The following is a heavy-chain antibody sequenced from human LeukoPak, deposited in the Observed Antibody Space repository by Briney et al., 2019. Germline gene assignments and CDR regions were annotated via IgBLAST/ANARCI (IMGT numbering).Heavy chain of an antibody. CDR3: ARGVRIAVAGNTDY. J-gene: IGHJ4*02. Sequence: GRSLRLSCAASGFTFSSYAMHWVRRAPGKGLEWVAVISYDGPNKNYADSVKGRFTISRDNSKNTLYLQMNSLRAEDTAVYYCARGVRIAVAGNTDYWGQGTLVTVSS. V-gene: IGHV3-30*04. CDR1: GFTFSSYA. D-gene: IGHD6-19*01. CDR2: ISYDGPNK.